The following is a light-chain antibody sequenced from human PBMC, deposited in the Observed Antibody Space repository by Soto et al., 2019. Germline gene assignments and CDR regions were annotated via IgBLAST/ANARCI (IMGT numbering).Light chain of an antibody. CDR1: QGVNRW. CDR2: AAS. J-gene: IGKJ1*01. Sequence: DIQMTQSPSSVAASVGDRVTLTCRASQGVNRWLAWYQQKPGKAPKVLIYAASSLQSGVPSRFSGSGSGTDFTLTISSLQPEDFATYDGQQTNSFPRTFGQGTKVEI. V-gene: IGKV1-12*01. CDR3: QQTNSFPRT.